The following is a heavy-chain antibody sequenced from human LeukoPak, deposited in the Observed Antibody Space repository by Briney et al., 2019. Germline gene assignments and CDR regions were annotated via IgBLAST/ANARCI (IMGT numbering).Heavy chain of an antibody. Sequence: PSETLSLTCTVSGGSISSYYWSWIRQPAGKGLEWIGRIYTSGSTNYNPSLKSRVTISVDTSKNQFSLKLSSVTAADTAVYYCAKTGYCSSTSCYYFDYWGQGTLVTVSS. CDR2: IYTSGST. D-gene: IGHD2-2*01. CDR3: AKTGYCSSTSCYYFDY. J-gene: IGHJ4*02. CDR1: GGSISSYY. V-gene: IGHV4-4*07.